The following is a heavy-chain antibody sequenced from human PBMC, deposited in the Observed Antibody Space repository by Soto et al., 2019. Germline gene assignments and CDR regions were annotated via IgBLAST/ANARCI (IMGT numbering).Heavy chain of an antibody. V-gene: IGHV3-23*01. CDR3: VRDDYGLDV. CDR1: GFSFSSYA. Sequence: GGSLRLSCVASGFSFSSYAMNWVRQAPGEGLEWVSTISGGSANYADSVKGRFTISRDNSKNTLYLQMNSLRAEDTAVYYCVRDDYGLDVWGQGTAVTVSS. J-gene: IGHJ6*02. CDR2: ISGGSA.